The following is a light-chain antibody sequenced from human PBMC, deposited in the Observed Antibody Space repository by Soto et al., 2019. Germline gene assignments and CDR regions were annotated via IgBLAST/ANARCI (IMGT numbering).Light chain of an antibody. J-gene: IGLJ1*01. V-gene: IGLV1-47*02. CDR1: SSNIGSNY. CDR3: AAWDDSLSGRYV. Sequence: QSVLTQPPSASGTPGQRVTISCSGSSSNIGSNYVYWYQQLPGTAPKLLIYSNNQRPSEIPDRFSGSKSGTSASLAISGLRSEDEADYYCAAWDDSLSGRYVFGTGTKVTVL. CDR2: SNN.